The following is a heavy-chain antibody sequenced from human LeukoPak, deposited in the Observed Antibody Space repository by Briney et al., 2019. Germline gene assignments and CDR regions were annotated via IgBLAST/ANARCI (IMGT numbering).Heavy chain of an antibody. J-gene: IGHJ4*02. Sequence: PGGSLRLSCAASGFTFSSYGMHWVRQAPGKGLEWVAFIRYDGGNKYYADSVKGRFTISRDNSKNTLYLQMNSLRAEDTAVYYCAKEQRHYDFWSGYGDYWGQGTLVTVSS. CDR1: GFTFSSYG. D-gene: IGHD3-3*01. V-gene: IGHV3-30*02. CDR3: AKEQRHYDFWSGYGDY. CDR2: IRYDGGNK.